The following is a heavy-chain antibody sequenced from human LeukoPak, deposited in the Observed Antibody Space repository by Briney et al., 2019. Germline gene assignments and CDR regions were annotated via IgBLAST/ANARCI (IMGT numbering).Heavy chain of an antibody. D-gene: IGHD6-13*01. CDR1: GFTFSSNA. Sequence: GGSLRLSCAASGFTFSSNAMSWVRQAPGKGLEWVSAISGSGGSTYYADSVKGRFTISRDNSKNTLYLQMNSLRAEDTAVYYCARHSIAAAGTFGYWGQGTLVTVSS. CDR2: ISGSGGST. J-gene: IGHJ4*02. CDR3: ARHSIAAAGTFGY. V-gene: IGHV3-23*01.